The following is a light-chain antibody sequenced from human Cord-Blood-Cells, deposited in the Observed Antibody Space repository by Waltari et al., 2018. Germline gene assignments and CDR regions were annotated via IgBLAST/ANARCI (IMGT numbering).Light chain of an antibody. J-gene: IGLJ1*01. CDR1: SSDVGSYNL. Sequence: QSALTQPASVSGSPGQSITISCTGTSSDVGSYNLVSWYQQHQGKATKLMIYEVSKRPSGVSNRFSGSKSGNTASLTISGLQAEDEADYYCCSYAGSSTFYYVFGTGTKVTVL. V-gene: IGLV2-23*02. CDR2: EVS. CDR3: CSYAGSSTFYYV.